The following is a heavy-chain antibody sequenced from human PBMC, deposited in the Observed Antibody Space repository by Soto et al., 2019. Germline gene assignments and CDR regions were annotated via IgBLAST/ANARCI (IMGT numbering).Heavy chain of an antibody. CDR2: ISYDGSNK. V-gene: IGHV3-30-3*01. D-gene: IGHD2-2*01. CDR3: ARDHCSSTSCFFYYYYGMDV. J-gene: IGHJ6*02. Sequence: QVQLVESGGGVVQPGRSLRLSCAASGFTFSSYAMHWVRQAPGKGLEWVAVISYDGSNKYYADSVKGRFTISRDNSKNTLYLQMNSLRGEDTAVYYCARDHCSSTSCFFYYYYGMDVWGQGTTVTVSS. CDR1: GFTFSSYA.